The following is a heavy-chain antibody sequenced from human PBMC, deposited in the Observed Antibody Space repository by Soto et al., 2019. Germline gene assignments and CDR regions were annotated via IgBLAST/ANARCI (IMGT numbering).Heavy chain of an antibody. Sequence: QVQLVQSGAEVKKPGSSVEVSCKASGDTFSTYSISWVRQAPGQGLEYMGRIIPVLGITNYAQGFQGRVTITADKSTTTAYMELSSLRSDDTAVYYCARGRFFTTVRGVSIGSFDSWGQGTLVIVSS. CDR1: GDTFSTYS. V-gene: IGHV1-69*02. D-gene: IGHD3-10*01. CDR3: ARGRFFTTVRGVSIGSFDS. J-gene: IGHJ4*02. CDR2: IIPVLGIT.